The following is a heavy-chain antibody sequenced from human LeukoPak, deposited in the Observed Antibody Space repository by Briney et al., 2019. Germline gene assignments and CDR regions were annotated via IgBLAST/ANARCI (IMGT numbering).Heavy chain of an antibody. CDR3: ATYGSGRRRGVDY. Sequence: PGGSLRLSCAASGFTFSSYSMNWVRQAPGKGLEWVSSISSSSSYIYYADSVKGRFTISRDNAKNSLYLQMNSLRAEDTAVYYCATYGSGRRRGVDYWGQGTLVTVSS. D-gene: IGHD3-10*01. CDR2: ISSSSSYI. CDR1: GFTFSSYS. J-gene: IGHJ4*02. V-gene: IGHV3-21*01.